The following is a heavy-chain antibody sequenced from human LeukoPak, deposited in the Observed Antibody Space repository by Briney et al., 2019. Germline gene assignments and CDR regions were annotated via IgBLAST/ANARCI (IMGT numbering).Heavy chain of an antibody. CDR2: ISSSGSTI. V-gene: IGHV3-11*01. D-gene: IGHD1-1*01. Sequence: GGSLRLSCAASGFTFSDYYMSWIRQAPGKGLAWVSYISSSGSTIYYADSVKGRFTISRDNAKNSLYLQMNSLRAEDTAVYYCARDPELERWAYYFDYWGQGTLVTVSS. CDR1: GFTFSDYY. CDR3: ARDPELERWAYYFDY. J-gene: IGHJ4*02.